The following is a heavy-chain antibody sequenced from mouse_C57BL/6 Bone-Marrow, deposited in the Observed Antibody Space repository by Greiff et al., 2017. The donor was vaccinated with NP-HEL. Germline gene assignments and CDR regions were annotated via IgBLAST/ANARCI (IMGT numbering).Heavy chain of an antibody. CDR3: VRFDGYLRFAWFAY. CDR1: GFTFNTYA. Sequence: DVMLVESGGGLVQPKGSLKLSCAASGFTFNTYAMHWVRQAPGKGLEWVARIRSKSSNYATYYADSVKDRFTISRDDSQSMLYLQMNNLKTEDTAMYYCVRFDGYLRFAWFAYWGQGTLVTVSA. J-gene: IGHJ3*01. V-gene: IGHV10-3*01. D-gene: IGHD2-3*01. CDR2: IRSKSSNYAT.